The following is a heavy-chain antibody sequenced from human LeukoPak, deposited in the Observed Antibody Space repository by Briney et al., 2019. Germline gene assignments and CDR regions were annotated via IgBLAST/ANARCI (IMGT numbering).Heavy chain of an antibody. J-gene: IGHJ4*02. CDR2: INHSGST. V-gene: IGHV4-34*01. D-gene: IGHD1-1*01. CDR3: ARVRYSENIDY. Sequence: PSETLSLTCAVYDGSFSGYYWSWIRQPPGKGLEWIGEINHSGSTNYNPSLKSRVTISLDTSKSQFSLKVRYVTAADTAVYYCARVRYSENIDYWGQGTLVTVSS. CDR1: DGSFSGYY.